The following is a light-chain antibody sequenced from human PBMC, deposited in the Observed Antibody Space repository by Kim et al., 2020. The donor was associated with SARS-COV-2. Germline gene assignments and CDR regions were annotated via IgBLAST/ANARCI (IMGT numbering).Light chain of an antibody. Sequence: GQAITSSCAGTSSDVGRYDFVSWYQQHPGKAPKLLIYDVINRPSGVSYRFSGSKSGNTASLTISGLQAEDEADYFCSSHTSASTVVFGGGTQLTVL. CDR3: SSHTSASTVV. CDR2: DVI. CDR1: SSDVGRYDF. J-gene: IGLJ2*01. V-gene: IGLV2-14*03.